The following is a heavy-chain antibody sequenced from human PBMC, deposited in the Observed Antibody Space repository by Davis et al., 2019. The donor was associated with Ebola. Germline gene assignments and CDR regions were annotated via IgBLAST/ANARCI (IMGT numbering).Heavy chain of an antibody. V-gene: IGHV1-18*04. CDR2: ISAYNGNT. J-gene: IGHJ4*02. D-gene: IGHD6-13*01. CDR3: TRGNSWDAPFDY. Sequence: AASVKVSCKASGYTFASYGITWVRQAPGQGLEWMGWISAYNGNTNYAQRLQGRVTMTTVTSTSTAYMELRSLRSDDTAVYYCTRGNSWDAPFDYWGQGTLVTVSS. CDR1: GYTFASYG.